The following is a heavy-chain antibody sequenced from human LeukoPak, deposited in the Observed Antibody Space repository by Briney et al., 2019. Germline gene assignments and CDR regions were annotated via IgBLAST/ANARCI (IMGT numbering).Heavy chain of an antibody. D-gene: IGHD3-22*01. CDR1: GFTFSSYA. V-gene: IGHV3-23*01. Sequence: PGGSLRLSCAASGFTFSSYAMSWVRQAPGKGLEWVSAISGSGGSTYYADSVKGRFTISRDNSKNTLYLQMNSLRAEDTAVYYCARGRYDSSGFHFDYWGQGTLVTVSS. CDR2: ISGSGGST. CDR3: ARGRYDSSGFHFDY. J-gene: IGHJ4*02.